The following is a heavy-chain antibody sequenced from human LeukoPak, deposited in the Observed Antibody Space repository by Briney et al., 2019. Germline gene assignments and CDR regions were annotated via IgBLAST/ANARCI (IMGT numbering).Heavy chain of an antibody. CDR2: VSYDGSNK. D-gene: IGHD4-17*01. CDR1: GIIFNNFA. V-gene: IGHV3-30-3*01. Sequence: GGSLRLSCAPSGIIFNNFAFHWVRQPPGKGLEWVAAVSYDGSNKYYADSVRGRLTISRDNSKNTLYLQMNSLRAEDTAVYYCARAGRAEGDYHYFDYWGQGTLVTVSS. J-gene: IGHJ4*02. CDR3: ARAGRAEGDYHYFDY.